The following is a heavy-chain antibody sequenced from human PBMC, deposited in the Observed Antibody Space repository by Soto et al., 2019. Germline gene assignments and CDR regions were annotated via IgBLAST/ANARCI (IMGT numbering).Heavy chain of an antibody. Sequence: LRLSCAASGFTFSSYATSWVRQAPGKGLEWVSAISGSGGSTYYADSVKGRFTISRDNSKNTLYLQMNSLRAEDTAVYYCAKDDYGDLGGGNYWGQGTLVTVPS. CDR3: AKDDYGDLGGGNY. V-gene: IGHV3-23*01. D-gene: IGHD4-17*01. CDR1: GFTFSSYA. CDR2: ISGSGGST. J-gene: IGHJ4*02.